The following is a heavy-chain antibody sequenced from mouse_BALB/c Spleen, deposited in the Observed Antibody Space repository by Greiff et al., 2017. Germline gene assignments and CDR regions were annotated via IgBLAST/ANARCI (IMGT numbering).Heavy chain of an antibody. V-gene: IGHV1-39*01. CDR3: ARSGDSYYFDY. CDR1: GYSFTDYI. CDR2: INPYYGST. Sequence: VQLQQTGPELVKPGASVKISCKASGYSFTDYIMLWVKQSHGKSLEWIGNINPYYGSTSYNLKFKGKATLTVDKSSSTAYMQLNSLTSEDSAVYYCARSGDSYYFDYWGQGTTLTVSS. J-gene: IGHJ2*01. D-gene: IGHD3-1*01.